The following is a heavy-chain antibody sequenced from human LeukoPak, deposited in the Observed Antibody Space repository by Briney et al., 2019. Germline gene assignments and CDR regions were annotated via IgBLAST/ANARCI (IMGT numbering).Heavy chain of an antibody. CDR2: MNPNSGNT. V-gene: IGHV1-8*02. CDR1: GYTFTSYY. Sequence: ASVKVSCKASGYTFTSYYMHWVRQATGQGLEWMGWMNPNSGNTGYAQKFQGRVTMTRNTSISTAYMELSSLRSEDTAVYYCARGRIAVAGTQYFQHWGQGTLVTVSS. D-gene: IGHD6-19*01. CDR3: ARGRIAVAGTQYFQH. J-gene: IGHJ1*01.